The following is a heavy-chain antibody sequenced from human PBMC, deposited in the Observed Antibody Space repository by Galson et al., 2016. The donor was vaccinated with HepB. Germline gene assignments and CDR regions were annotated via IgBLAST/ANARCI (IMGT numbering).Heavy chain of an antibody. D-gene: IGHD6-13*01. CDR3: AREPYSSSWFDY. J-gene: IGHJ5*01. CDR1: GFTFSDYY. V-gene: IGHV3-11*06. CDR2: ISSRRGFYT. Sequence: SLRLSCAASGFTFSDYYMSWIRQAPGKGLQWVSYISSRRGFYTNYADSVKGRFTISRDNAKNSLYLHMNSLRVGDTAVYFCAREPYSSSWFDYWGQGTLVTVSS.